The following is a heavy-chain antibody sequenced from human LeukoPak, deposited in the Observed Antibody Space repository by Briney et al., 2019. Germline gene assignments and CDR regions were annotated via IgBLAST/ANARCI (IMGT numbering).Heavy chain of an antibody. J-gene: IGHJ4*02. CDR2: FSYSGST. CDR1: GVSISTYY. Sequence: KPSETLSLTCSVSGVSISTYYWIWIRQPPAKGLEWMGFFSYSGSTKYNPSLKSRVTMSVDTSKNQFSLKLNSVTAAAPAVYYCARMYSGTSYYFDYWGQGTLVTVSS. D-gene: IGHD1-26*01. CDR3: ARMYSGTSYYFDY. V-gene: IGHV4-59*01.